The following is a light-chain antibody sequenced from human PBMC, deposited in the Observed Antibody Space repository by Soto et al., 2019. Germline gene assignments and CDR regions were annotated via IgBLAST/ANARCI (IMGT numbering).Light chain of an antibody. CDR3: SSSAGIYHYLV. J-gene: IGLJ3*02. CDR1: GCDIGAYDY. V-gene: IGLV2-8*01. CDR2: EVN. Sequence: QSVLTQPASVSGYPGQSITISCTGSGCDIGAYDYVSWYQQHPGKAPKLLIYEVNKRPSGVPDRFSGSKSGYTASLTVSGLQTEDEAFYYCSSSAGIYHYLVFGGGTKVTVL.